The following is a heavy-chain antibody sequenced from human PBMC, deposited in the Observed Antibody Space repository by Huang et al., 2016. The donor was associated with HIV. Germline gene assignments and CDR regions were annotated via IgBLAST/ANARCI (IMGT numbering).Heavy chain of an antibody. CDR2: IRYDGSNK. J-gene: IGHJ3*02. Sequence: QVQLVESGGGVVQPGGSLRLSCAASGFTFSSYGMHWVRQAPGKGLEGVAFIRYDGSNKYYADSVRGRFTISRDNSKNTLYLQMNSLRAEDTAVYYCAKGSMANAFDIWGQGTMVTVS. CDR3: AKGSMANAFDI. CDR1: GFTFSSYG. V-gene: IGHV3-30*02. D-gene: IGHD3-10*01.